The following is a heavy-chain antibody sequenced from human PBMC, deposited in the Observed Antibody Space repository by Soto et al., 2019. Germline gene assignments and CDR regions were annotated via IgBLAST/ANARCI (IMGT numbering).Heavy chain of an antibody. CDR2: IWFDGSKK. CDR3: ARYGPLALDY. V-gene: IGHV3-33*01. D-gene: IGHD4-17*01. J-gene: IGHJ4*02. Sequence: QVQLVESGGGVVQPGRSLRLSCAASGFTFSSYGMHWVRQAPGKGLEWVAVIWFDGSKKYYADSVKGRFTISRDNSKNPLHLQLNRLGAEDTAVYYCARYGPLALDYWGQGTLVTVSS. CDR1: GFTFSSYG.